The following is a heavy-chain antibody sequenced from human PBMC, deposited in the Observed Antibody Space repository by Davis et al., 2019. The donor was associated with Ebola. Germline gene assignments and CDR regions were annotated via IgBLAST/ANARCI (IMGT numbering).Heavy chain of an antibody. Sequence: GGSLRLSCAASGFTFSDYYMSWIRQAPGKGLEWVSYISSSGRTTNYADSVKGRFTISRDNAKNSLYLQMNSLRAEDTAVYYCARDFYVPAAAGMDVWGQGTTVTVSS. J-gene: IGHJ6*02. CDR3: ARDFYVPAAAGMDV. CDR1: GFTFSDYY. V-gene: IGHV3-11*04. D-gene: IGHD2-2*01. CDR2: ISSSGRTT.